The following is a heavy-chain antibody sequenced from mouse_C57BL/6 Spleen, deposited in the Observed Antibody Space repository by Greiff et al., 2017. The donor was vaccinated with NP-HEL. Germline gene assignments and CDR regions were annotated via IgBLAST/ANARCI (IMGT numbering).Heavy chain of an antibody. J-gene: IGHJ4*01. V-gene: IGHV14-4*01. CDR1: GFNIKDDY. CDR3: TTQLRLPGAMDD. D-gene: IGHD3-2*02. CDR2: IVPENGDT. Sequence: VQLQQSGAELVRPGASVKLSCTASGFNIKDDYMHWVKQRPEQGLGGIGWIVPENGDTEYASKFPGQAPLTADPSSNTAYLQLSSLTSEDTAVYYCTTQLRLPGAMDDWGQGTSVTVAS.